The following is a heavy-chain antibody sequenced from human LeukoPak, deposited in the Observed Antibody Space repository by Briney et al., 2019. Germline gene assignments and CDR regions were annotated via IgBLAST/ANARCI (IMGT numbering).Heavy chain of an antibody. Sequence: GGSLRLSCAASGFTFSDYYMSWIRQAPGKGLEWVSYISSSGGTIYYADSVKGRFTISRDNAKNSLYLQMNSLRAEDTAVYYCARDLYSSGWYSDYWGQGTLVTVSS. D-gene: IGHD6-19*01. CDR1: GFTFSDYY. CDR3: ARDLYSSGWYSDY. CDR2: ISSSGGTI. J-gene: IGHJ4*02. V-gene: IGHV3-11*01.